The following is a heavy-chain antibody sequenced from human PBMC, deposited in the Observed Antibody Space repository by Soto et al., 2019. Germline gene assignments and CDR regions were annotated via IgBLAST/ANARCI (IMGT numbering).Heavy chain of an antibody. CDR1: GGSISSSSYY. CDR2: IYYSGST. Sequence: ETLSLTCTVSGGSISSSSYYWGWIRQPPGKGLEWIGSIYYSGSTYYNPSLKSRVTISVDTSKNQFSLKLSSVTAADTAVYYCARHTADYGDLIFDYWGQGTLVTVSS. CDR3: ARHTADYGDLIFDY. V-gene: IGHV4-39*01. D-gene: IGHD4-17*01. J-gene: IGHJ4*02.